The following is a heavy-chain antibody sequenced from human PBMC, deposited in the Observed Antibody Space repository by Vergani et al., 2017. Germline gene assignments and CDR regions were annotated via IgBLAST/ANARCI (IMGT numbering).Heavy chain of an antibody. CDR1: GYTFTNYA. J-gene: IGHJ5*02. V-gene: IGHV7-4-1*02. CDR3: VRTRSGSXTCGSCYSGWFDP. Sequence: QVQLVQSGSEVKKPGASVKVSCRASGYTFTNYALNWVRQAPGQGLEWMGWINSNSGNPTYAQGFKGRFVFSLDSSVSTSYLQINSLQPEDTAVYYCVRTRSGSXTCGSCYSGWFDPWGQGTLVTVSS. CDR2: INSNSGNP. D-gene: IGHD2-15*01.